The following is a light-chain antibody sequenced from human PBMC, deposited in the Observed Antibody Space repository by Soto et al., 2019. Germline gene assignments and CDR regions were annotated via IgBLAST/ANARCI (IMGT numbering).Light chain of an antibody. J-gene: IGKJ1*01. CDR2: KAF. Sequence: DIQMTQSPSTLSASVGDRVTITCRASQYISSWLAWYQQKPGKAPKLLIYKAFSLESGVPSRFSGSGSGTEFTLTISSLQPDDFANYYCQQYNSQRTFGQGTKVEIK. CDR1: QYISSW. CDR3: QQYNSQRT. V-gene: IGKV1-5*03.